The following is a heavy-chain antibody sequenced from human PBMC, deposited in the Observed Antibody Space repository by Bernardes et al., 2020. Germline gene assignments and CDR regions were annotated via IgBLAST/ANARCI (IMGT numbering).Heavy chain of an antibody. CDR2: IKQDGSEK. D-gene: IGHD4-17*01. CDR1: GFTFSNFW. V-gene: IGHV3-7*01. Sequence: GSLRLSCAASGFTFSNFWMTWVRQAPGKGLEWVANIKQDGSEKYYVDSVKGRFTISRDNAKDSLYLQMDSLRYEDTAVYYCVRGPFTVISADWDQGTLVTVSS. J-gene: IGHJ4*02. CDR3: VRGPFTVISAD.